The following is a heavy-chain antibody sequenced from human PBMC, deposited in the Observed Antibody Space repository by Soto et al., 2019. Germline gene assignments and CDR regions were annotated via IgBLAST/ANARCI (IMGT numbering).Heavy chain of an antibody. CDR1: GGSVSGGSYY. D-gene: IGHD1-26*01. J-gene: IGHJ6*02. CDR3: ARDFGVGGSYNYYYGMDV. Sequence: SETLSLTCTVSGGSVSGGSYYWSWIRQPPGKGLEWIGYIDYSGSTNYNPSLKSRVTISVDTYKNQFFLRLSAVTAADTAVYYCARDFGVGGSYNYYYGMDVWGRGATVTVSS. V-gene: IGHV4-61*01. CDR2: IDYSGST.